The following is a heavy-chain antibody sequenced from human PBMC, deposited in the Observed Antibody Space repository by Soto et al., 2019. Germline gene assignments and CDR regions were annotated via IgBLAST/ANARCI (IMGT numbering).Heavy chain of an antibody. D-gene: IGHD6-6*01. V-gene: IGHV1-18*01. Sequence: QVQLVQSGAEVKKPGASVKVSCKASGYTFTSYGISWVRQAPGQGLEWMGWISAYNGNTNYAQKLEGRVTMTTNTSRSTAYMERRSLCSDYTAVYYCARHQSIAAGECIDVWGQETTVTVS. CDR2: ISAYNGNT. J-gene: IGHJ6*02. CDR1: GYTFTSYG. CDR3: ARHQSIAAGECIDV.